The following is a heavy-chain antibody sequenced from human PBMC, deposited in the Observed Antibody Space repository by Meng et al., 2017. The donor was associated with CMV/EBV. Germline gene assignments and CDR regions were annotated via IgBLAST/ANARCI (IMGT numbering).Heavy chain of an antibody. V-gene: IGHV4-61*01. Sequence: LETLSLTCTVSGGSVSSGSYYWSWIRQPPGKGLEWIGYIYYSGSTNYNPSLKSRVTISVDTSKNQFSLKLSSVTAADTAVYYCARQTSSYYDFWSGFNWFDPWGQGTLVTVSS. CDR1: GGSVSSGSYY. CDR2: IYYSGST. CDR3: ARQTSSYYDFWSGFNWFDP. J-gene: IGHJ5*02. D-gene: IGHD3-3*01.